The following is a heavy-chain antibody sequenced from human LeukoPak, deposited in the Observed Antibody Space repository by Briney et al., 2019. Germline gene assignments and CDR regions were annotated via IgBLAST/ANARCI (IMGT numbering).Heavy chain of an antibody. V-gene: IGHV1-69*02. J-gene: IGHJ3*02. CDR2: IIPILGIA. Sequence: SXKVSCKASGGTFSSYTISWVRQAPGQGREWMGRIIPILGIANYAQKFQGRVTITADKSTSTAYMELSSLRSEDTAVYYCARRSSALDAFDIWGQGTMVTVSS. D-gene: IGHD6-25*01. CDR3: ARRSSALDAFDI. CDR1: GGTFSSYT.